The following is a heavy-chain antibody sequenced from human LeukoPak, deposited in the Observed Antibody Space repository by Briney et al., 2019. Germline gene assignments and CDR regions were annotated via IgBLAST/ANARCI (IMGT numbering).Heavy chain of an antibody. V-gene: IGHV3-43D*03. CDR3: AREYGWQTDY. D-gene: IGHD3-10*01. CDR1: GFTFDDYA. J-gene: IGHJ4*02. Sequence: GGSLRLSCAASGFTFDDYAMHWVRQAPGKGLEWVSLISWDGGSTYYADSVKGRFTISRDNAKNSLYLQMNSLRAEDTAVYYCAREYGWQTDYWGQGTLVTVSS. CDR2: ISWDGGST.